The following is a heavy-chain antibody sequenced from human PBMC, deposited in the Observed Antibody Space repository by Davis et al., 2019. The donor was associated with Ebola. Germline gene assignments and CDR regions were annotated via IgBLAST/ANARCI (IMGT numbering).Heavy chain of an antibody. CDR3: ARDTTVTPPDY. D-gene: IGHD4-17*01. Sequence: ASVKVSCKTSGYIFTSYGITWVRQAPGQGLEWMGWISAYNGNTNYAQNVQDRVTMTTDTSTSIAYMELRSLRSDDTAVYYCARDTTVTPPDYWGQGTLVTVSS. V-gene: IGHV1-18*01. CDR1: GYIFTSYG. J-gene: IGHJ4*02. CDR2: ISAYNGNT.